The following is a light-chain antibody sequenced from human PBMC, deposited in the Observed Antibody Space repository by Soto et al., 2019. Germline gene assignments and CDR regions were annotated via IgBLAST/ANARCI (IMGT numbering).Light chain of an antibody. CDR2: GNS. V-gene: IGLV1-40*01. Sequence: QPVLTQPPSVSGAPGQSITISCTGSSTNIGAGYDVHWYQQLPGTAPKLLIYGNSNRPSGVPDRFSGSKSGTSASLAITGLQAEDGDDYYCYSYDTCGGGTMVFGGGTKLTVL. CDR3: YSYDTCGGGTMV. J-gene: IGLJ2*01. CDR1: STNIGAGYD.